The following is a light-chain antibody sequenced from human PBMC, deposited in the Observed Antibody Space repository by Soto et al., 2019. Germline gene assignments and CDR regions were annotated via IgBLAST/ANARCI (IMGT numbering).Light chain of an antibody. V-gene: IGLV2-14*01. CDR3: SSYSSSTTLEV. CDR2: TVS. CDR1: SSDVGGYNY. Sequence: QSALTQPASVSGSPGQSITISCTGTSSDVGGYNYVSWYQQHPGKAPKLMIYTVSNRPSGVSNRFSGSKSGNTASLTISGLQAEDEADYYCSSYSSSTTLEVFGGGTKLTVL. J-gene: IGLJ2*01.